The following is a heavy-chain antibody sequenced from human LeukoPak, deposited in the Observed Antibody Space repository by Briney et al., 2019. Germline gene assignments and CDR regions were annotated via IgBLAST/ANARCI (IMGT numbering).Heavy chain of an antibody. D-gene: IGHD1-26*01. CDR1: GYTFTSYA. Sequence: GASVKVSCKASGYTFTSYAMHWVRQAPGQRLEWMGWINAGNGNTKYSQKFQGRVTMTRDTSISTAYMELSRLRSDDTAVYYCARGGQWELLPLDYWGQGTLVTVSS. V-gene: IGHV1-3*01. J-gene: IGHJ4*02. CDR2: INAGNGNT. CDR3: ARGGQWELLPLDY.